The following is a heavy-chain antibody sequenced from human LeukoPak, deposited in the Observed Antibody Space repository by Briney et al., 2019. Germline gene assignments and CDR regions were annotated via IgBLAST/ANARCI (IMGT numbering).Heavy chain of an antibody. J-gene: IGHJ4*02. D-gene: IGHD5-12*01. CDR3: AREDIVATIRGDY. CDR2: ISSSSSTI. V-gene: IGHV3-48*01. CDR1: GFTFSGYS. Sequence: GGSLRLSCAASGFTFSGYSMNWVRQAPGKGLEWVSYISSSSSTIYYADSVKGRFTISRDNAKNSLYLQMNSLRAEDTAVYYCAREDIVATIRGDYWGQGTLVTVSS.